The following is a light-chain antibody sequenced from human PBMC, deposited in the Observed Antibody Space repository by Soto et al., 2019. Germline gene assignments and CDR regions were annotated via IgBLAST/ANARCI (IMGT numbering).Light chain of an antibody. CDR1: QDISNY. CDR2: DAS. Sequence: DIQMTQSPSSLSASVGDRVTITCQASQDISNYLNWYQQKPGKAPKVVIYDASYLETGVPSRFSGSGSGTDFTFTISSLQPEDFATYYCQHYADVPRMYTFGQGTKLEIK. CDR3: QHYADVPRMYT. V-gene: IGKV1-33*01. J-gene: IGKJ2*01.